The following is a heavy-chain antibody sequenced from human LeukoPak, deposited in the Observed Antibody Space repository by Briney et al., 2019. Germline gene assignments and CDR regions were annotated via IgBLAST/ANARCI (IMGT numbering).Heavy chain of an antibody. CDR1: GYTFTAYY. CDR2: INPNSGDT. V-gene: IGHV1-2*02. Sequence: GASVKLSCKASGYTFTAYYMNWVRQAPGQGLEWMGWINPNSGDTNYAQKFQGRVTMTRDTSISTAYMELSRLRSDDTAVYYCARRAVGAPREFDYWGQGTLVTVSS. CDR3: ARRAVGAPREFDY. D-gene: IGHD1-26*01. J-gene: IGHJ4*02.